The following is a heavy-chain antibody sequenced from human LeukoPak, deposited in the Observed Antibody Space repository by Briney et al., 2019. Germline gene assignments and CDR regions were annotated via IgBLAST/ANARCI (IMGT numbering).Heavy chain of an antibody. D-gene: IGHD3-22*01. CDR2: IRKDGSET. CDR3: ASDGFYSPFDY. CDR1: GFTFGNYW. J-gene: IGHJ4*02. Sequence: PGGSLRLSCAASGFTFGNYWMSWVRQSPGIGLEWVANIRKDGSETHYVDSVKGRFTISRDNAKNSLYLQMNNLRAEDTAVYYCASDGFYSPFDYWGQGTLVTVSS. V-gene: IGHV3-7*03.